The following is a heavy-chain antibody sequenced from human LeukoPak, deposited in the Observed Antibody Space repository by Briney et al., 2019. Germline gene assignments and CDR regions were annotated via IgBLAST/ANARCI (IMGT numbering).Heavy chain of an antibody. J-gene: IGHJ4*02. CDR3: AKDQYYDILTGYCLIDY. D-gene: IGHD3-9*01. V-gene: IGHV3-23*01. CDR1: GFTLSSYA. Sequence: GGALRLCCAAHGFTLSSYARRWGRQAPGKGVERVSAISGSGGSTYYAHSVKGRFTISRDNSKNTLYLQMNSLRAEDTAVYYCAKDQYYDILTGYCLIDYWGQGTLVTVSS. CDR2: ISGSGGST.